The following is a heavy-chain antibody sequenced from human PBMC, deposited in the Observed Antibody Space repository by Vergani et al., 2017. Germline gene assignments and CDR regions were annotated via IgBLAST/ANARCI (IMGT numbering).Heavy chain of an antibody. V-gene: IGHV3-30*04. CDR3: ARGKELGDNWFDP. CDR2: ISYDGSNK. Sequence: QVQLVESGGGVVQPGRSLRLSCAASGFTFSSYAMHWVRQAPGKGLEWVAVISYDGSNKYYADSGKGRFTISRDNSKNTLYLQMNSLRAEDTAVYYCARGKELGDNWFDPWGQGTLVTVSS. J-gene: IGHJ5*02. CDR1: GFTFSSYA. D-gene: IGHD6-13*01.